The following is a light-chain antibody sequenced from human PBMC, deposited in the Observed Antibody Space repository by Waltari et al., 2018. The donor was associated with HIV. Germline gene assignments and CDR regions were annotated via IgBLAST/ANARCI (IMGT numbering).Light chain of an antibody. V-gene: IGLV3-10*01. CDR2: EDS. J-gene: IGLJ3*02. Sequence: SYELTQPPSVSVSPGHTARITCPADALSTKYASWYQQTPGQARVLVIYEDSKRPSGIPERFSGSSSGILATLTISGAQVEDEADYYCYSTDSSGNHGVFGGGTKLTVL. CDR1: ALSTKY. CDR3: YSTDSSGNHGV.